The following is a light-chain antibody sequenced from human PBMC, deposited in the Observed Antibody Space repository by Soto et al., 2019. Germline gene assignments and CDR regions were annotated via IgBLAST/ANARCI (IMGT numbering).Light chain of an antibody. V-gene: IGKV1-5*03. Sequence: DIQMTQSPSTLSAFVGDRVTITCRASQSISYGLTWFQHKPWKAPKLLMYEASTLETGVPSRFSGSGSGTEFTLTITSLQPDDFGTYYCKQYHSYSPSFGGRTKVETK. CDR3: KQYHSYSPS. CDR1: QSISYG. CDR2: EAS. J-gene: IGKJ4*01.